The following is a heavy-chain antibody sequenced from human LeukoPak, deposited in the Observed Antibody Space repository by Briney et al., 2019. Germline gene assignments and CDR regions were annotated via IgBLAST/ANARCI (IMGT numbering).Heavy chain of an antibody. CDR2: INPNSGGT. CDR1: GYTFAGYY. Sequence: ASVKVSCKASGYTFAGYYMHWVRQAPGQGLEWMGWINPNSGGTNYAQKFQGRVTMTRDTSISTAYMELSRLRSDDTAVYYCARDSPGIAAAGTHGGVYYYMDVGAKGTTVTVSS. V-gene: IGHV1-2*02. D-gene: IGHD6-13*01. CDR3: ARDSPGIAAAGTHGGVYYYMDV. J-gene: IGHJ6*03.